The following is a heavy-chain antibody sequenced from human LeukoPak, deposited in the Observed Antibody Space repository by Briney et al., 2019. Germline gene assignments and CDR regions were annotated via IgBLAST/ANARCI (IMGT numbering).Heavy chain of an antibody. CDR3: ARLYSGIAVAGFDY. D-gene: IGHD6-19*01. J-gene: IGHJ4*02. CDR2: IYYSGST. Sequence: WVRQPPGKGLEWIGSIYYSGSTYYNPSLKSRVTISVDTSKNQFSLKLSSVTAADTAVYYCARLYSGIAVAGFDYWGQGTLVTVSS. V-gene: IGHV4-39*01.